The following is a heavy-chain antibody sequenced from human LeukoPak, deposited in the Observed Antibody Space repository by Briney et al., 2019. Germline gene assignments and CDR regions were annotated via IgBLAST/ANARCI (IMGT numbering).Heavy chain of an antibody. D-gene: IGHD3-16*01. V-gene: IGHV4-39*01. Sequence: PSETLSLTCTVSGGSISSSSYYWSCIRQPPGKGLEWIGEINHSGSTNYNPSLKSRVTISVDTSKNQFSLKLSSVTAADTAVYYCARHWASKIFQYYYYYMDVWGKGTTVTVSS. J-gene: IGHJ6*03. CDR1: GGSISSSSYY. CDR3: ARHWASKIFQYYYYYMDV. CDR2: INHSGST.